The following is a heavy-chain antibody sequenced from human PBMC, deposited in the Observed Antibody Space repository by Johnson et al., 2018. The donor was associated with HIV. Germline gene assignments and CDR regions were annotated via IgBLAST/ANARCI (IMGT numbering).Heavy chain of an antibody. Sequence: QVQLVESGGGVVQPGRSLRLSCAASGFTFSSYAFHWVRQAPSKGLEWVAVISYDGSNQYYADSVKGRFTISRDNSKNTVFLQMNSLRPEDTAMYYCAAYYDFWSGSYTSGFDIWGQGTMVTVSS. CDR1: GFTFSSYA. CDR2: ISYDGSNQ. CDR3: AAYYDFWSGSYTSGFDI. D-gene: IGHD3-3*01. V-gene: IGHV3-30*04. J-gene: IGHJ3*02.